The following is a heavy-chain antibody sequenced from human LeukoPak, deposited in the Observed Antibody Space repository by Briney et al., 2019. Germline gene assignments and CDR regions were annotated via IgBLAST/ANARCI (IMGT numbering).Heavy chain of an antibody. CDR2: IPGSGGAT. D-gene: IGHD3-22*01. CDR1: GFTFSSYA. Sequence: PGGSLRLSREASGFTFSSYAIRWVRQAPGTGLEWVSSIPGSGGATYYADSVRGRFSISRDSSKNTVYLQMNSLRDEDTAVYYCARARPWDSSRSYYFGMDVWGHGTTVTVSS. J-gene: IGHJ6*02. CDR3: ARARPWDSSRSYYFGMDV. V-gene: IGHV3-23*01.